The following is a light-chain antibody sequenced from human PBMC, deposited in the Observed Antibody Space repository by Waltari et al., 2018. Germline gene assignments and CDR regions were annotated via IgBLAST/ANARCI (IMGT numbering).Light chain of an antibody. V-gene: IGLV3-21*02. CDR1: NIGDTG. J-gene: IGLJ3*02. Sequence: SLVLTQPPSVSVTPGQTAKITCGGDNIGDTGVHWYHQKPGQAPKLCVYDDSGRPSGIPGRLSGTKSGNTATLTIIGVEGGGEADYYCQVRDLHTYRWVFGGGTKLTVL. CDR3: QVRDLHTYRWV. CDR2: DDS.